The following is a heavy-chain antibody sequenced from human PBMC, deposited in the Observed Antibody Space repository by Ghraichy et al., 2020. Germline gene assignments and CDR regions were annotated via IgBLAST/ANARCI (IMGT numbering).Heavy chain of an antibody. Sequence: GGPLRLSCAASGFTFGSYAMNWVRQAPGKGLEWVSAISDNGGSTYYADSVKGRFTISRDNSKNTLYLQMNSLRAEDTAIYYCAKVDSSGWYGALSFDYWGQGTLVTVSS. CDR3: AKVDSSGWYGALSFDY. CDR2: ISDNGGST. CDR1: GFTFGSYA. V-gene: IGHV3-23*01. D-gene: IGHD6-19*01. J-gene: IGHJ4*02.